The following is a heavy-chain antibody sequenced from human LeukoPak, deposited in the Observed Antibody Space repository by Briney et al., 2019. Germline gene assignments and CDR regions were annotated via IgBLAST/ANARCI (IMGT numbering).Heavy chain of an antibody. CDR3: AKGAAYFDY. CDR1: GFTFSSYD. Sequence: GGSLRLSCAASGFTFSSYDMHWVRQATGKGLEWVSAIGTAGDTYYPDSVKGRFTISRDNSKNTLYLQMNSLRAEDTAVYYCAKGAAYFDYWGQGTLVTVSS. CDR2: IGTAGDT. J-gene: IGHJ4*02. V-gene: IGHV3-13*01. D-gene: IGHD6-25*01.